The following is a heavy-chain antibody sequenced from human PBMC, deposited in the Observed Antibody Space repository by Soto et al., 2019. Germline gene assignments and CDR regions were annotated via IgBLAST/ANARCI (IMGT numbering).Heavy chain of an antibody. CDR1: GGSVSSGSYY. J-gene: IGHJ4*02. V-gene: IGHV4-61*01. CDR3: ASGPGVPAAFDY. D-gene: IGHD2-2*01. CDR2: IYYSGST. Sequence: SETLSLTCTVSGGSVSSGSYYWSWTRQPPGKGLEWIGYIYYSGSTNYNPSLKSRVTISVDTSKNQFSLKLSSVTAADTAVYYCASGPGVPAAFDYWGQGTLVTVSS.